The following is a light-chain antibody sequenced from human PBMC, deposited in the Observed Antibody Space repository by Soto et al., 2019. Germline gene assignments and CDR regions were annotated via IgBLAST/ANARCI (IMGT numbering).Light chain of an antibody. V-gene: IGKV4-1*01. CDR3: HQYFRSPLT. CDR2: WAT. J-gene: IGKJ4*01. Sequence: DIVMTQSPDSLAVSLGERATINCKSNHSVFTNSKNRNHLSWYQQKPGQPPKLLIYWATTRESGVPDRFSGSGSGTDFTLTVSGLQAEDVAIYYCHQYFRSPLTFGGGTKVEIK. CDR1: HSVFTNSKNRNH.